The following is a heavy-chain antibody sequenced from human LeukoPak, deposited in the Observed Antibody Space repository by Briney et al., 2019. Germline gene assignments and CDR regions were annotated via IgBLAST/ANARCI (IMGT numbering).Heavy chain of an antibody. CDR2: TYYRSKWYN. CDR1: GDSVSSNSAA. Sequence: SQTLSLTCAISGDSVSSNSAAWNWIRQSPSRGLEWLGRTYYRSKWYNDYAVSVKSRITINPDTSKNQFSLQLNSVTPEDTAVYYCAREVAGYCSGGSCYFWFDPWGQETLVTVSS. J-gene: IGHJ5*02. V-gene: IGHV6-1*01. CDR3: AREVAGYCSGGSCYFWFDP. D-gene: IGHD2-15*01.